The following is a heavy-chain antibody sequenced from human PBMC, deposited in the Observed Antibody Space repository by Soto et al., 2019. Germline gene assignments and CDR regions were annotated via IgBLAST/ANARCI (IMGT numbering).Heavy chain of an antibody. CDR3: AKDYSYDSSGVLDY. V-gene: IGHV3-23*01. J-gene: IGHJ4*02. CDR1: EFTFKSYA. D-gene: IGHD3-22*01. CDR2: ISYIGDST. Sequence: EVQLLESGGGLIQPGGSLRLSCAASEFTFKSYAMSWVRQAPWEGLEWVSAISYIGDSTYYADSVKGRFTISRDNSKNTLFLQMDSLRPEDTAVYFCAKDYSYDSSGVLDYWGQGTLVTVSS.